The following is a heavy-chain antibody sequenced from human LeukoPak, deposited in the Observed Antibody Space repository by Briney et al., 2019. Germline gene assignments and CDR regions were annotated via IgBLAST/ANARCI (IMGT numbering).Heavy chain of an antibody. CDR3: ARGLGESVQLDPYNWFDP. V-gene: IGHV4-61*01. D-gene: IGHD1-1*01. Sequence: SETLSLTCTVSGGSISISNYLWTWIRQPPGKGLEWIGYIYYSGSTNYNPSLKSRVTISVDTSKNQFSPKLSSVTAADTAVYYCARGLGESVQLDPYNWFDPWGQGTLVTVSS. CDR1: GGSISISNYL. J-gene: IGHJ5*02. CDR2: IYYSGST.